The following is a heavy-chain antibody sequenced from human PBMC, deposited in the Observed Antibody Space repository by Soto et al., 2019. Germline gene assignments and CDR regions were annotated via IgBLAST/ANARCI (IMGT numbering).Heavy chain of an antibody. D-gene: IGHD3-22*01. V-gene: IGHV3-15*01. CDR3: TTNLSSGYYYLRDY. J-gene: IGHJ4*02. Sequence: GGFLRLSFAASGFTFSNAWLSWVRQAPGKGLEWVGRIKSKTDGGTTDYAAPVKGRFTISRDDSKNTLYLQMNSLKTEDTAVYYCTTNLSSGYYYLRDYWGQGTLVTVSS. CDR2: IKSKTDGGTT. CDR1: GFTFSNAW.